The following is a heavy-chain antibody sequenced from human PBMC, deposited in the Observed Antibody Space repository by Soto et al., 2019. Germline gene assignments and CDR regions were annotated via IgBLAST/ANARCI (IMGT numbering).Heavy chain of an antibody. J-gene: IGHJ5*02. CDR1: GGTFSSYS. D-gene: IGHD3-10*01. Sequence: SVKVSCKSSGGTFSSYSISWVRQAPGQGLEWMGKIFPLLDITNYAQKFQGRVTITADNYTTTVYMELSSLTSEDTAIYYCAGDLPASTWGQGTLVTVSS. CDR3: AGDLPAST. V-gene: IGHV1-69*02. CDR2: IFPLLDIT.